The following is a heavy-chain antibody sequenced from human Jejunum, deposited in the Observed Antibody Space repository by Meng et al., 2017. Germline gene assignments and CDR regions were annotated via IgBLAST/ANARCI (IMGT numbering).Heavy chain of an antibody. CDR1: WDSVASNGAA. CDR2: TYYRSKYYN. D-gene: IGHD3-10*02. CDR3: ARDWGDVRGGFDF. J-gene: IGHJ4*02. Sequence: QVQLQQSCPVLVKPSQTLAPTFAIFWDSVASNGAAGNWIRQSPSRGLEGLGRTYYRSKYYNDYALSVKSRITINPDTSMNQFSLQLNSVTPEDTAIYYCARDWGDVRGGFDFWGQGTLVTVSS. V-gene: IGHV6-1*01.